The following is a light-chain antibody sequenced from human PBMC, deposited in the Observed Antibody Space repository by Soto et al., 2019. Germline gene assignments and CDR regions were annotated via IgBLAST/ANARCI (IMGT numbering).Light chain of an antibody. CDR2: GAS. CDR1: QSISNN. V-gene: IGKV3-15*01. CDR3: LQYHYWWT. Sequence: IVMTQSPATLSLSPGAQAPLSCRASQSISNNFAWFQQKPGQVPRLLIYGASNRATGVSARFSGSGSGTEFTLTISSLQSEDFAVYYRLQYHYWWTFGQGTKVDIK. J-gene: IGKJ1*01.